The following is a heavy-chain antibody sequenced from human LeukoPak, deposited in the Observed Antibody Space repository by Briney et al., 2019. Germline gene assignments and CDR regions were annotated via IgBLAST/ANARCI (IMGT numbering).Heavy chain of an antibody. Sequence: PSETLSLTCAVYGGSFSGYYWSWIRQPPGKGLEWIGEINHSGSTNYNPSLKSRCTISVDTSKNQLSLRLSPVTAADTAVYYCARGFCTNGVCSSDYFDYWGQGTLVTVSS. V-gene: IGHV4-34*01. CDR1: GGSFSGYY. J-gene: IGHJ4*02. CDR2: INHSGST. CDR3: ARGFCTNGVCSSDYFDY. D-gene: IGHD2-8*01.